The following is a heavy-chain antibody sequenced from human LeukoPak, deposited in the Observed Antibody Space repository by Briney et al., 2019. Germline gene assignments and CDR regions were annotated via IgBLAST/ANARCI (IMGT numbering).Heavy chain of an antibody. Sequence: GGSLRLSCAASGFTFDDYATHWVRQAPGKGLEWVSGISWNSGSIGYADSVKGRFTISRDNAKNSLYLQMNSLRAEDTALYYCAKGGIQLWLHGDWFDPWGQGTLVTVSS. CDR1: GFTFDDYA. CDR3: AKGGIQLWLHGDWFDP. D-gene: IGHD5-18*01. J-gene: IGHJ5*02. V-gene: IGHV3-9*01. CDR2: ISWNSGSI.